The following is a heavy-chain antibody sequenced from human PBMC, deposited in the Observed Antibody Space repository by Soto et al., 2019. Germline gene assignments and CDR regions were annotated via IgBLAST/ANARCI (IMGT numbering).Heavy chain of an antibody. Sequence: QVQLQESGPGLVKPSETLSLTCTVSGGSISSYYWSWIRQPPGKGLEWIGFIFYSGSTSYNPSLKSRVTISIDTSEYHFSLKLNSVPAADTAVDYWASMIVDPVLSFDSWGQGTLVSVSS. CDR1: GGSISSYY. V-gene: IGHV4-59*01. J-gene: IGHJ5*01. CDR2: IFYSGST. D-gene: IGHD3-16*01. CDR3: ASMIVDPVLSFDS.